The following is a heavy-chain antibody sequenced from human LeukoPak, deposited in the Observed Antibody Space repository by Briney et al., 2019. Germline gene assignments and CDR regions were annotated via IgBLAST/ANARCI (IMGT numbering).Heavy chain of an antibody. CDR1: GFTFSSYG. V-gene: IGHV3-33*01. CDR3: ARVRYSSSWYDY. Sequence: GGPLRLSCAASGFTFSSYGMHWVRQAPGKGLEWVAVIWYDGSNKYYADSVKGRFTISRDNSKNTLYLQMNSLRAEDTAVYYCARVRYSSSWYDYWGQGTLVTVSS. CDR2: IWYDGSNK. J-gene: IGHJ4*02. D-gene: IGHD6-13*01.